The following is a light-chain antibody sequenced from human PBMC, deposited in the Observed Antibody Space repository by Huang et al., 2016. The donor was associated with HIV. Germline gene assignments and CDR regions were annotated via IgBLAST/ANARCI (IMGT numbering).Light chain of an antibody. CDR2: KVS. CDR3: MQGTHWPQT. Sequence: DVVLTQSPLSLPVTLGQPASIPCKSSHSLLHSDGNTYLNWFLQRPGQSPRRLIYKVSNLDFGVPARFSGIGSGADFTLTISRVEADDIGVYYCMQGTHWPQTFGQGTKVEVK. CDR1: HSLLHSDGNTY. V-gene: IGKV2-30*02. J-gene: IGKJ1*01.